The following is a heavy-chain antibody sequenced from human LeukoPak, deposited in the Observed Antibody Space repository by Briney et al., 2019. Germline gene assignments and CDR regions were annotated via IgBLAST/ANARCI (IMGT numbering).Heavy chain of an antibody. Sequence: ASVKVSCKASGGTFSSYAISWVRQAPGQGLEWMGGIIPIFGTANYAQKFQGRVTITADESTSTAYMELSSPRSEDTAVYYCARDSETYCGDDCYYDYWGQGTLVTVSS. CDR2: IIPIFGTA. J-gene: IGHJ4*02. V-gene: IGHV1-69*13. CDR3: ARDSETYCGDDCYYDY. D-gene: IGHD2-21*02. CDR1: GGTFSSYA.